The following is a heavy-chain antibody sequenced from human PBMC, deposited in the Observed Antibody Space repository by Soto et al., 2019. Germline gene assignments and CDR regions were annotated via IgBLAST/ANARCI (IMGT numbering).Heavy chain of an antibody. V-gene: IGHV3-53*01. CDR3: ARDQGIVVVYYFDY. D-gene: IGHD3-22*01. CDR2: IHSGGTT. Sequence: PGGSLRLSCVASGSSVSNTYMTWVRQAPGKGLEWVSIIHSGGTTYYANSVEGRFTISRDDSKNTLYLQMDSLRAEDTAVYYCARDQGIVVVYYFDYWGQGTLVTVSS. J-gene: IGHJ4*02. CDR1: GSSVSNTY.